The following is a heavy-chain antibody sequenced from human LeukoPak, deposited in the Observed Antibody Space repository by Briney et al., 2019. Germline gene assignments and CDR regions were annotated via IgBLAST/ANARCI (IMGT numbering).Heavy chain of an antibody. D-gene: IGHD3-16*01. CDR1: GYTFTSYG. V-gene: IGHV1-18*01. Sequence: GASVKVSCKASGYTFTSYGIAWVRQAPGQGLQWMGWISANNGDTSYSQKLQGRVTMTTDTSTNTAYTELRSLTSDDTAVYYCARDPPGLTLGSPGDYWGQGTLVIVSS. J-gene: IGHJ4*02. CDR2: ISANNGDT. CDR3: ARDPPGLTLGSPGDY.